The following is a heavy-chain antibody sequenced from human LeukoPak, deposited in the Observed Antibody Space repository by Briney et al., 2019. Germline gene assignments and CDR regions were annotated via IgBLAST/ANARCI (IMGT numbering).Heavy chain of an antibody. CDR3: ARVVPAAIFFGVFWFDP. CDR2: IYHSGST. CDR1: GYSISSGYY. V-gene: IGHV4-38-2*02. J-gene: IGHJ5*02. Sequence: PSETLSLTCTVSGYSISSGYYWGWIRQPPGKGLEWIGSIYHSGSTYYNPSLKSRVTISVDTSKNQFSLKLSSVTAADTAVYYCARVVPAAIFFGVFWFDPWGQGTQVTVSS. D-gene: IGHD2-2*01.